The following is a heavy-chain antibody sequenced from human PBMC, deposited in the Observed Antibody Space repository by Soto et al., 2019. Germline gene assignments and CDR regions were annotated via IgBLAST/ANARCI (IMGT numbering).Heavy chain of an antibody. CDR1: GLSFSIFA. D-gene: IGHD7-27*01. Sequence: GSLRLSSAASGLSFSIFAMSWVRQSPGKGLEWVSTISGSGGSTYYADAVKGRFTISRDNSMGTLYLQMKSLRVEDTAIYYCAKEVSLGSTVDLGYWGQGALVTVSS. CDR2: ISGSGGST. V-gene: IGHV3-23*01. J-gene: IGHJ4*02. CDR3: AKEVSLGSTVDLGY.